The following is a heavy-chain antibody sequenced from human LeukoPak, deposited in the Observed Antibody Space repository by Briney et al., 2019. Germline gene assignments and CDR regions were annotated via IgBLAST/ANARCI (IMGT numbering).Heavy chain of an antibody. CDR2: INTNTGNP. CDR1: GYTFTCYA. J-gene: IGHJ4*02. CDR3: ARGFITWEDPFDY. Sequence: ASVKVSCKASGYTFTCYAMNWVRQAPGQGLEWMGWINTNTGNPTYAQGSTGRFVFSLDTSVSTAYLQISSLKAEDTAVYYCARGFITWEDPFDYWGQGTLVTVSS. D-gene: IGHD1-26*01. V-gene: IGHV7-4-1*02.